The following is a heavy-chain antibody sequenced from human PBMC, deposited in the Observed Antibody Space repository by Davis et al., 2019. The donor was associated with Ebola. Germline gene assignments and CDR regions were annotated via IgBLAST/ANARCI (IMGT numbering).Heavy chain of an antibody. V-gene: IGHV3-33*06. Sequence: GESLKISCAASGSTFSSYVMHWVRQAPGKGLEWVAVIWYDGSNKYYADSVKGRFTISRDNSKSTLYLQMNSLRPEDTAVYYCAKESASCGRDCYSLFDYWGQGTLVTVSS. J-gene: IGHJ4*02. CDR1: GSTFSSYV. CDR3: AKESASCGRDCYSLFDY. D-gene: IGHD2-21*02. CDR2: IWYDGSNK.